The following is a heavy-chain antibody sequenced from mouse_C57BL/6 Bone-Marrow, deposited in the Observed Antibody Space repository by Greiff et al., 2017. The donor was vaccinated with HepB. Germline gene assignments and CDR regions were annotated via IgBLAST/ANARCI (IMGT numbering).Heavy chain of an antibody. CDR3: ARATVVAPGYFDV. D-gene: IGHD1-1*01. Sequence: VQLQQSGAELVKPGASVKLSCKASGYTFTSYWMHWVKPRPGQGLEWIGIIHPNSGSTNSNEKFKSKATLTVDKSSSTAYMQLSSLTSEDSAVYYNARATVVAPGYFDVWGTGTTVTVSS. J-gene: IGHJ1*03. V-gene: IGHV1-64*01. CDR1: GYTFTSYW. CDR2: IHPNSGST.